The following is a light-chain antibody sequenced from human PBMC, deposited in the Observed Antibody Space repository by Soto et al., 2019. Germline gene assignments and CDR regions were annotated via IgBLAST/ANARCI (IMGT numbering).Light chain of an antibody. V-gene: IGKV3D-20*01. J-gene: IGKJ1*01. CDR3: QQYGNSPRT. CDR2: DAS. Sequence: EIVLTQSPATLSLSPGERATLSCGARQSVSNNYLAWYQQKPGLAPRLLIYDASSRATGIPDRFSGSGSGTDFTLTISRLEPEDFAVYYCQQYGNSPRTFGQGTKVEIK. CDR1: QSVSNNY.